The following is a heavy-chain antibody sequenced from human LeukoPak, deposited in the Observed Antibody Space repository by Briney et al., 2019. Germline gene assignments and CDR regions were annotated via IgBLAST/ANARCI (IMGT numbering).Heavy chain of an antibody. CDR1: GGSISSYY. V-gene: IGHV4-59*01. J-gene: IGHJ3*02. D-gene: IGHD3-22*01. CDR2: IYYSGST. Sequence: PSETLSLTCTVSGGSISSYYWSWIRHPPGKGLEWIWYIYYSGSTNYNPSLKSRVTISEDTSKNQFSLKLSSVTAADTAVYYCARQAYYYDSSGYYLPGDAFDIWGQGTMVTVSS. CDR3: ARQAYYYDSSGYYLPGDAFDI.